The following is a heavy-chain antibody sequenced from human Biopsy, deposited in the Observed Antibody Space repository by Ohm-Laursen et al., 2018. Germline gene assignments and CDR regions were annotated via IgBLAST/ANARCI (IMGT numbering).Heavy chain of an antibody. D-gene: IGHD2-2*02. V-gene: IGHV3-15*01. J-gene: IGHJ5*02. CDR2: IRSKPDGGIA. CDR3: TTDLAGYCSSTSCYKAIEFDP. CDR1: GFTSSNAW. Sequence: SLRLSCAASGFTSSNAWMSWVRQAPGKGLEWVGRIRSKPDGGIAEYTAPVKGRFTISRDDSENTVFLQMTSLKTEDTAVYYCTTDLAGYCSSTSCYKAIEFDPWGQGTLVTVSS.